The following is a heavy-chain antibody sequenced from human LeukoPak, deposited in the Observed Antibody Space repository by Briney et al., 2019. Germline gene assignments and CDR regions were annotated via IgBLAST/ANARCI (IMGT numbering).Heavy chain of an antibody. D-gene: IGHD6-19*01. V-gene: IGHV3-21*01. CDR3: ARDPHLSGWSDY. CDR2: ISSQSTYM. CDR1: GFTFSSYS. Sequence: PGGFLRLSCAASGFTFSSYSMSWVRQAPGKGLEWVSSISSQSTYMYSADSLKGRFAISRDNAKNSLYLQMNSLRAEDTAVYYCARDPHLSGWSDYWGQGTLVTVSS. J-gene: IGHJ4*02.